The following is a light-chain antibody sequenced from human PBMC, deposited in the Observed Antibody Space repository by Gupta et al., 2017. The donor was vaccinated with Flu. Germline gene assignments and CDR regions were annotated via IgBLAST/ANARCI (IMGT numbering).Light chain of an antibody. Sequence: GTLSLPPGEIVTLACRASHNIRDNYVAWFQQKPVQAPRLLMYGASTRATGIPDRFSGSGSGSDFTLTISRLEPEDFAVYFCQQDSDLFYTFGQGTKLAIK. CDR1: HNIRDNY. J-gene: IGKJ2*01. CDR2: GAS. CDR3: QQDSDLFYT. V-gene: IGKV3-20*01.